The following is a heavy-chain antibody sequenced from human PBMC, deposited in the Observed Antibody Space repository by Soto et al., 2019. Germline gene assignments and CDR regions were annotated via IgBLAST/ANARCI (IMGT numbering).Heavy chain of an antibody. D-gene: IGHD6-19*01. Sequence: QVQLVESGGGVVQPGRSLRLSCAASGFTFSSYGMHWVRQAPGKGLEWVAVISYDGSNKYYADSVKGRFTISRDNSKNPLYLRMNSLRAEDTAVYYCAKVHDRIAVAAPLGPWGQGTLVTVSS. CDR3: AKVHDRIAVAAPLGP. CDR1: GFTFSSYG. V-gene: IGHV3-30*18. J-gene: IGHJ5*02. CDR2: ISYDGSNK.